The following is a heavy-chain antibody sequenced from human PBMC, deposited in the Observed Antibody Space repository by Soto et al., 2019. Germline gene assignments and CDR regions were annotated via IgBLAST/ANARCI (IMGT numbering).Heavy chain of an antibody. Sequence: ASVKVSCKASGYTFTSXGISWVRQAXGQGLEWMGWISAYNGNTNYAQKLQGRVTMTTDTSTSTAYMELRSLRSDDTAVYYCARGVRGVIITYFDYWGQGTLVTVSS. D-gene: IGHD3-10*01. CDR3: ARGVRGVIITYFDY. J-gene: IGHJ4*02. CDR1: GYTFTSXG. CDR2: ISAYNGNT. V-gene: IGHV1-18*01.